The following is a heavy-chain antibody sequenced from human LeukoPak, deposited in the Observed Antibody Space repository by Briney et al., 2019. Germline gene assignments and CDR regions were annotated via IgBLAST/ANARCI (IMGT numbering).Heavy chain of an antibody. CDR1: GGSISSYY. J-gene: IGHJ4*02. Sequence: SETLSLTCTVSGGSISSYYWSWIRQPPGKGLEWIGYIYYSGSTNYNPSLKSRVTISVDTSKNQFSLKLSSVTAADTAVYYCARPRVDLYFDYWGQGTLVTVSS. D-gene: IGHD2-15*01. CDR2: IYYSGST. CDR3: ARPRVDLYFDY. V-gene: IGHV4-59*01.